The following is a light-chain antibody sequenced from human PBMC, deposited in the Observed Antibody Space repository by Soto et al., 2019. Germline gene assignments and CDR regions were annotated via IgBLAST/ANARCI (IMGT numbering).Light chain of an antibody. CDR3: MQALQTPIT. CDR1: QSLLHSNGYNY. V-gene: IGKV2-28*01. Sequence: DIVMTQSPLSLPVTPGEPVSISCRSSQSLLHSNGYNYLDWYLQKPGQSPQLLIYLGSNRASGVADRFSVSGSGTDFTLKISRVEAEDVGVYYCMQALQTPITFGQGTRLEIK. CDR2: LGS. J-gene: IGKJ5*01.